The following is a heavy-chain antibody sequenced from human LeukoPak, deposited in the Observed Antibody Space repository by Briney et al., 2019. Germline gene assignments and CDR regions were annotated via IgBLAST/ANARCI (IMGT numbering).Heavy chain of an antibody. CDR2: IYYSGST. Sequence: SETLSLTCTVSGGSISNYYWSWIRQPPGKGLEWIGYIYYSGSTYYNPSLKSRVTISVDTSKNQFSLKLSSVTAADTAVYYCARDGAAAGTFDIWGQGTMVTVSS. CDR3: ARDGAAAGTFDI. D-gene: IGHD6-13*01. CDR1: GGSISNYY. J-gene: IGHJ3*02. V-gene: IGHV4-30-4*01.